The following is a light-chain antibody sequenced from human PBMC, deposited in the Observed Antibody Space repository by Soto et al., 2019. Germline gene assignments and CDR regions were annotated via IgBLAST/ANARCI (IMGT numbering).Light chain of an antibody. CDR3: QQYGSSPPRT. Sequence: EVVMTQCPATLSVSPGERATLSCEGSQSVSSSYLAWYQQKPGQAPRLLIYGASTRATDVPDRFSGSGSGADFTLTISRLEPEDFAVYYCQQYGSSPPRTFGQGTKVDI. J-gene: IGKJ1*01. CDR2: GAS. V-gene: IGKV3-20*01. CDR1: QSVSSSY.